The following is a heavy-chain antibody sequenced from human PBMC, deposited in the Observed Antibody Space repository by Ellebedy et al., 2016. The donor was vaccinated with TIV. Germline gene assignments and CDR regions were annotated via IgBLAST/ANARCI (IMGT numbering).Heavy chain of an antibody. V-gene: IGHV4-4*07. CDR3: ARGGSPMGEDYFDF. J-gene: IGHJ4*02. Sequence: MPSETLSLTCTVSGGSINNYYWSWIRQPAGKGLEWIGRIHSSGSTSYNPSPKSRVSMSVATSKNQFSLKFSSVMAADTAVYYCARGGSPMGEDYFDFWGQGTLVTVSP. D-gene: IGHD3-16*01. CDR1: GGSINNYY. CDR2: IHSSGST.